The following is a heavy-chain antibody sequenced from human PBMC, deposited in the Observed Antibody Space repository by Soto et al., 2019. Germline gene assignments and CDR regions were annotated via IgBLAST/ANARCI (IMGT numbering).Heavy chain of an antibody. V-gene: IGHV4-38-2*01. CDR3: ARTHSGSYYSVFNY. CDR2: IYRSGTT. CDR1: KFSISSGYY. J-gene: IGHJ4*02. Sequence: SETLSLTCVVSKFSISSGYYWGWIRQSPGKGLEWIASIYRSGTTSYNPSLKSRVTISVDPSKNQFSLMLTAVTAADTAVYYCARTHSGSYYSVFNYWGRGSLVTVSS. D-gene: IGHD1-26*01.